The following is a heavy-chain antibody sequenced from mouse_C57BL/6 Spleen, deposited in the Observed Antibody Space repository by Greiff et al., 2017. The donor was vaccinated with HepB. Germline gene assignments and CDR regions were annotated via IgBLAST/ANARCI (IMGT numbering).Heavy chain of an antibody. CDR1: GYSITSGYY. J-gene: IGHJ3*01. CDR3: ARDRMGVFAY. V-gene: IGHV3-6*01. Sequence: EVKLMESGPGLVKPSQSLSLTCSVTGYSITSGYYWNWIRQVPGNKREWMGYISYDGSNNYNPSLKNRISITRDTSTNQFFLTLNSVTTEDTATYYCARDRMGVFAYWGQGTLVTVSA. CDR2: ISYDGSN. D-gene: IGHD2-3*01.